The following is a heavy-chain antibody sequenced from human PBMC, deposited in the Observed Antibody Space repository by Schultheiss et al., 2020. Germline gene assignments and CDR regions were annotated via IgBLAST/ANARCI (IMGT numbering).Heavy chain of an antibody. V-gene: IGHV1-2*02. D-gene: IGHD5-18*01. J-gene: IGHJ4*02. Sequence: ASVKVSCKASGYTFTGYYMHWVRQAPGQGLEWMGWISAYNGNTNYAQKLQGRVTMTRNTSISTAYMELSSLRSEDTAVYYCARVYLRGYSYGFGYWGQGTLGTVSS. CDR2: ISAYNGNT. CDR1: GYTFTGYY. CDR3: ARVYLRGYSYGFGY.